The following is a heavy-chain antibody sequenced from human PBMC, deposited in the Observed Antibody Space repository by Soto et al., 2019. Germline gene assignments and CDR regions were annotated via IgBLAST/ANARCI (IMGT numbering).Heavy chain of an antibody. CDR3: ARSTISWSHPYCFNS. CDR1: GFTFSTHS. J-gene: IGHJ4*02. Sequence: EVQLLESGGGLVQPGGSLRLSCAATGFTFSTHSMNWVRQVPGEGLEWISYISSGSSTINYADSVRGRFTISRDNAKNSLFLQMNSLRAEDTAVYYCARSTISWSHPYCFNSWGQGALVTVSS. V-gene: IGHV3-48*04. D-gene: IGHD6-13*01. CDR2: ISSGSSTI.